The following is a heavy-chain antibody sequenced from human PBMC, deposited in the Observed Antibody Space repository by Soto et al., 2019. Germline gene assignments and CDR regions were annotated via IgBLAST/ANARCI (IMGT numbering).Heavy chain of an antibody. Sequence: PGGSLRLSCVASGFTFSSYEMNWVRQAPGKGLEWVSCIDRSGRNKYYADSVKGRFTISRDSAKNSLYLQTHSLTAEDTAVYYCARDSTYYDSSDYFDHWGQGTPVTVSS. CDR3: ARDSTYYDSSDYFDH. CDR2: IDRSGRNK. D-gene: IGHD3-22*01. CDR1: GFTFSSYE. V-gene: IGHV3-48*03. J-gene: IGHJ4*02.